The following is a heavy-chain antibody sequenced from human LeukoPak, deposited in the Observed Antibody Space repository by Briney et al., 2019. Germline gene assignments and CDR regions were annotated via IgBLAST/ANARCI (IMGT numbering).Heavy chain of an antibody. CDR3: AAPSQDSSSWYYFDY. Sequence: GGSLRLSCAASGFTFSSYWMSWVRQAPGKGLEWVANIKQDGSEKYYVDSVKGRFTISRDNAKNSLYLQMNSLRVEDTAVYYCAAPSQDSSSWYYFDYWGQGTLVTVSS. CDR2: IKQDGSEK. D-gene: IGHD6-13*01. CDR1: GFTFSSYW. V-gene: IGHV3-7*01. J-gene: IGHJ4*02.